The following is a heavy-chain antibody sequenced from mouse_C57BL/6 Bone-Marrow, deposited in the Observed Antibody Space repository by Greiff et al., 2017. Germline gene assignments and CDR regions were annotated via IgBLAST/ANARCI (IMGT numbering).Heavy chain of an antibody. Sequence: QVQLQQSGAELARPGASVKLSCKASGYTFTSYWMHWVKQRPGQGLEWIGVIDPSDSYTNYNQKFKGKATLTVDTSSSTAYMQLSSLTSEDSAVYYCARYYYGSSSYWYFDVWGTGTTVTVSS. V-gene: IGHV1-59*01. CDR3: ARYYYGSSSYWYFDV. D-gene: IGHD1-1*01. CDR2: IDPSDSYT. J-gene: IGHJ1*03. CDR1: GYTFTSYW.